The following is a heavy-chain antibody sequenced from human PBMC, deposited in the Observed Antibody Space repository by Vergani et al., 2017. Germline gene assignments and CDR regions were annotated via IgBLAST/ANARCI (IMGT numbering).Heavy chain of an antibody. CDR1: GGTFSSFA. D-gene: IGHD6-19*01. CDR2: NIPIFGTA. CDR3: SSASIAVAGNTGDAFDI. Sequence: QVQLVQSGAEVKKPGSCVKVSCKASGGTFSSFAISWVRQAPGQGLEWMGRNIPIFGTANYAQKFQGRVTITADESTSTAYMELSSLRSEDTAVYYCSSASIAVAGNTGDAFDIWGQGTMVTVSS. J-gene: IGHJ3*02. V-gene: IGHV1-69*15.